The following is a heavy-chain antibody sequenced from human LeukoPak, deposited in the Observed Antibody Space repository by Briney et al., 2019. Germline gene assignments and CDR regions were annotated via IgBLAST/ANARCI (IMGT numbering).Heavy chain of an antibody. J-gene: IGHJ6*03. CDR2: INPSGSST. D-gene: IGHD3-3*01. Sequence: ASVKVSCKASGYTFTSYYMHWVRQAPGQGLEWMGIINPSGSSTSYAQKFQGRVTMTRDMSTSTVYMELSSLRSEDTAVYYCAREYYDFWSGYFVRGAYMDVWGKGTTVTVSS. CDR3: AREYYDFWSGYFVRGAYMDV. V-gene: IGHV1-46*01. CDR1: GYTFTSYY.